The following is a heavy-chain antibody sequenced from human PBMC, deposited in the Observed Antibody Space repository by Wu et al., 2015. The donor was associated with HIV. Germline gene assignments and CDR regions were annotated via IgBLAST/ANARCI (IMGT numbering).Heavy chain of an antibody. CDR1: GYTFTGYY. V-gene: IGHV1-2*02. D-gene: IGHD2-2*01. CDR3: ARDRDCSSTSCYAWYYYYGMDV. Sequence: QVQLVQSGAEVKKPGASVKVSCKASGYTFTGYYMHWVRQAPGQGLEWMGWINPNSGGTNYAQKFQGRVTMTRDTSISTAYMELSRLRSDDTAVYYCARDRDCSSTSCYAWYYYYGMDVVGQGTTVTVSS. CDR2: INPNSGGT. J-gene: IGHJ6*02.